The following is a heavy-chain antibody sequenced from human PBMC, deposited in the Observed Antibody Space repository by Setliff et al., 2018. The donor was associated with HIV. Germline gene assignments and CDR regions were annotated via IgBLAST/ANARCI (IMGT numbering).Heavy chain of an antibody. V-gene: IGHV4-59*11. J-gene: IGHJ1*01. Sequence: PSETLSLTCTVSGASIRSHYWSWIRQPPGKRLEWFGNIYYSEGTTYNTSLKSRVTIAVDTSRNQFSLRLNSVTAADTALYFCAMKQWGSSGYYEFFQQWGQGTLVTVSS. CDR3: AMKQWGSSGYYEFFQQ. CDR1: GASIRSHY. CDR2: IYYSEGT. D-gene: IGHD3-22*01.